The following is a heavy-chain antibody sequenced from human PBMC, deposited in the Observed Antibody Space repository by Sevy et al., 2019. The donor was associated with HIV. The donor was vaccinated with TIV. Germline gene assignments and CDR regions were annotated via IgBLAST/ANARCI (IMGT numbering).Heavy chain of an antibody. D-gene: IGHD2-21*01. J-gene: IGHJ5*01. CDR1: GFTFSAYS. V-gene: IGHV3-48*01. CDR2: ISSSSGTI. CDR3: ARAGGDCYSKNECWFVS. Sequence: GGSLRLSCAASGFTFSAYSMNCVRQAPGKGLEWVSYISSSSGTIYYADSVKGQFTISRDNAKSSLYLQMNGLRAEDTAVYYCARAGGDCYSKNECWFVSWGQGTLVTVSS.